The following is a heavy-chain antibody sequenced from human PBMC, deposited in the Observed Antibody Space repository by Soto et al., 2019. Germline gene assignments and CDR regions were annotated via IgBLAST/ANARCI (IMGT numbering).Heavy chain of an antibody. CDR3: ARGRITIFGVVITDY. J-gene: IGHJ4*02. CDR1: GGSISSYY. D-gene: IGHD3-3*01. V-gene: IGHV4-59*01. Sequence: QVQLQESGPGLVKPSETLSLTCTVSGGSISSYYWSWIRQPPGKGLEWIGYIYYSGSTNYNPSLKSRVTISGDTSKNQFSLKLSYVTAADTAVYYCARGRITIFGVVITDYWGQGTLVTVSS. CDR2: IYYSGST.